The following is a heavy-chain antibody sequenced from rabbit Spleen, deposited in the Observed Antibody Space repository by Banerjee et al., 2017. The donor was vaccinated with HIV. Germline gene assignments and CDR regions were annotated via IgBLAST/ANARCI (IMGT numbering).Heavy chain of an antibody. D-gene: IGHD6-1*01. J-gene: IGHJ4*01. CDR1: GFSFSAGYY. CDR2: IHGGSKNNI. CDR3: ARSYAGYAVDGVATFDL. Sequence: QSLEESGGDLVKPGASLTLTCTASGFSFSAGYYMCWVRQAPGKGLEWIACIHGGSKNNIYYASWAKGRFTISKTSSTTVTLQMTSLTAADTATYFCARSYAGYAVDGVATFDLWGQGTLVTVS. V-gene: IGHV1S40*01.